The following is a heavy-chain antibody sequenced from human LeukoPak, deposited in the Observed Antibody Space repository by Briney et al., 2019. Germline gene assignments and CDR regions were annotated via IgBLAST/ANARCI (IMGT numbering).Heavy chain of an antibody. V-gene: IGHV3-30*18. J-gene: IGHJ6*02. CDR3: AKDSPKNYDFWSGYLNYYYYYGMDV. D-gene: IGHD3-3*01. Sequence: GGSLRLSCAASGFTFSSYSMNWVRQAPGKGLEWVAVISYDGSNKYYADSVKGRFTISRDNSKNTLYLQMNSLRAEDTAVYYCAKDSPKNYDFWSGYLNYYYYYGMDVWGQGTTVTVSS. CDR1: GFTFSSYS. CDR2: ISYDGSNK.